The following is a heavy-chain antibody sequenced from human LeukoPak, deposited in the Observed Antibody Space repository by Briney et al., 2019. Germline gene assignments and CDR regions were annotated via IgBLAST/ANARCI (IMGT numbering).Heavy chain of an antibody. V-gene: IGHV3-21*01. Sequence: GGSLRLSCAASGFTYSPYWMTWVRQGPGKGLEWVASISSSSSYIYYADSLKGRFTISRDNAKNSLYLQMNSLRAEDTAVYYCARDPGYSYGYSFDYWGQGTLVTVSS. CDR1: GFTYSPYW. J-gene: IGHJ4*02. CDR2: ISSSSSYI. D-gene: IGHD5-18*01. CDR3: ARDPGYSYGYSFDY.